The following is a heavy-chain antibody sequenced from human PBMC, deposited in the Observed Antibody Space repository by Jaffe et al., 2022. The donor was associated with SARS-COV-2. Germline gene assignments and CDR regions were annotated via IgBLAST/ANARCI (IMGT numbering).Heavy chain of an antibody. Sequence: EVQLVESGGGLVQPGGSLRLSCAASGFTVSSNYMSWVRQAPGKGLEWVSVIYSGGSTYYADSVKGRFTISRDNSKNTLYLQMNSLRAEDTAVYYCARDQYGDFNFDYWGQGTLVTVSS. CDR2: IYSGGST. V-gene: IGHV3-66*02. J-gene: IGHJ4*02. CDR3: ARDQYGDFNFDY. D-gene: IGHD4-17*01. CDR1: GFTVSSNY.